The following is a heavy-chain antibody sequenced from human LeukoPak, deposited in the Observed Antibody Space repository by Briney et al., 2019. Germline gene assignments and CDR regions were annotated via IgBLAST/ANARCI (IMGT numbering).Heavy chain of an antibody. CDR1: GGSISGYY. Sequence: SETLSLTCTVSGGSISGYYCSWIRQAPGKGLEWIGFIFSGGSTNYNPSLKSRVSMSMDTSKNQFSLNLTSVTAADTAVYYCARGRGPLRVEFGDWGQGALVAVSS. CDR3: ARGRGPLRVEFGD. V-gene: IGHV4-4*09. CDR2: IFSGGST. D-gene: IGHD3-3*01. J-gene: IGHJ4*02.